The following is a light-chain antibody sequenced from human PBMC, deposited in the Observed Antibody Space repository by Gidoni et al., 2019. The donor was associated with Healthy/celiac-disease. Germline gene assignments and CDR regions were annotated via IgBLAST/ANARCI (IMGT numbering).Light chain of an antibody. Sequence: DIQMTQSPSSLSASVGDRVTITCRASQSISSYLNWYQQKPGKAPKLLIYAASSLQSGVPSRLSGSGSGTDFTLTISSLQPEDFATYYCQQSYSTPRVFGGGTKVEIK. CDR1: QSISSY. J-gene: IGKJ4*01. CDR3: QQSYSTPRV. V-gene: IGKV1-39*01. CDR2: AAS.